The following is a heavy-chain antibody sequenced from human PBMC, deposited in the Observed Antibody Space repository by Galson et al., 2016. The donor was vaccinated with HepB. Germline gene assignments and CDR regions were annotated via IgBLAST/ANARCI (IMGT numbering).Heavy chain of an antibody. CDR1: GFSFSIYS. J-gene: IGHJ4*02. D-gene: IGHD2-2*01. CDR3: ASECISNSCLRKFDY. Sequence: SLRLSCAASGFSFSIYSLNWVRQAPGKGLEWISYITSSGSPTYYADSVKGRFTVSRDNAKRSLYLQMNSLRDEDTAVYYCASECISNSCLRKFDYWGQGTKVTVSS. CDR2: ITSSGSPT. V-gene: IGHV3-48*02.